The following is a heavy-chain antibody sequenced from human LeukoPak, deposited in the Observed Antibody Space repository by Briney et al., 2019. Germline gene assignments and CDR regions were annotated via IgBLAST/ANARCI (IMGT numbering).Heavy chain of an antibody. J-gene: IGHJ4*02. V-gene: IGHV4-59*01. CDR2: IYYTGST. CDR1: GGSISSYY. D-gene: IGHD6-13*01. CDR3: ARADSSAWFD. Sequence: SETLSLTCTVSGGSISSYYWTWIRQPPGKGLEWFGYIYYTGSTNYNPSLESRVTISLDTSKNQFSLKLSSVNAADTAVYYCARADSSAWFDWGQGTLVTVSS.